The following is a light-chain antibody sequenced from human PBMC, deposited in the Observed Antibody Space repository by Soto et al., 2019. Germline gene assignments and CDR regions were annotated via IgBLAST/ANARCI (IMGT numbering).Light chain of an antibody. CDR1: QSVSSSY. CDR3: KQYGSSPPIT. Sequence: EIVLTQSPGTLSLSPGERATLSCRASQSVSSSYLAWYQQKPGQAPRLLIYGASSRATVIPDRFSGSGSGTAFTLTISRLEHEDVAVYYCKQYGSSPPITFGQGTRLEIK. J-gene: IGKJ5*01. CDR2: GAS. V-gene: IGKV3-20*01.